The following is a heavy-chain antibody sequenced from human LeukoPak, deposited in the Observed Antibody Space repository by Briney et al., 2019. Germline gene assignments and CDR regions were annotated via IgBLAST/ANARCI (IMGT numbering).Heavy chain of an antibody. CDR2: ISSSSSTI. J-gene: IGHJ6*03. V-gene: IGHV3-48*01. CDR3: AREHDWDYIDV. Sequence: GGSLRLSCAASGFTFSSYSMNWVRQAPGKGLEWVSYISSSSSTIYYADSVKGRFTISRDNAKNSLYLQMNSLRAEDTAVYFCAREHDWDYIDVWGKGTTVTVSS. D-gene: IGHD3-9*01. CDR1: GFTFSSYS.